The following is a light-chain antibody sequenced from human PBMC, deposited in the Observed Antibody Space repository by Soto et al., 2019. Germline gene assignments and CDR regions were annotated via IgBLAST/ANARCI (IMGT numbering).Light chain of an antibody. CDR2: DDS. V-gene: IGKV3-11*01. CDR3: QQRIKWPLT. CDR1: QSVSTY. J-gene: IGKJ4*01. Sequence: EIVLTQSPGTLSLSPGERATLSCRASQSVSTYLAWYQQKPGQAPRLLIYDDSKRATGIPARFSGSGAGTDFTLTISSLEPEDFAVYYCQQRIKWPLTFGGGTKVDIK.